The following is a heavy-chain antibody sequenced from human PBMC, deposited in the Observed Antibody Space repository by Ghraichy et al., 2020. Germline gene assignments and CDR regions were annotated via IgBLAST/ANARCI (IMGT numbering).Heavy chain of an antibody. D-gene: IGHD3-22*01. J-gene: IGHJ4*02. V-gene: IGHV1-46*01. CDR1: GYTFTSYY. CDR2: INPSGGST. CDR3: ARERGYYDSSGYFSSFDY. Sequence: ASVKVSCKASGYTFTSYYMHWVRQAPGQGLEWMGIINPSGGSTSYEQKFQGRVTMTRDTSTSTVYMELSSLRSEDTAVYYCARERGYYDSSGYFSSFDYWGQGTLVTVSS.